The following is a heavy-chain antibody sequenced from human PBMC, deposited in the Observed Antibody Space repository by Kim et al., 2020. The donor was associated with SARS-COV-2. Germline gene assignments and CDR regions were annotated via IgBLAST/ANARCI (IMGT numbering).Heavy chain of an antibody. V-gene: IGHV1-3*01. Sequence: ASVKVSCKASGYTFTSYAMHWVRQAPGQRLEWMGWINAGNGNTKYSQKFQGRVTITRDTSASTAYMELSSLRSEDTAVYYCARGGENYYGSGSYYTGNSIVYWGQGTLVTVSS. D-gene: IGHD3-10*01. CDR3: ARGGENYYGSGSYYTGNSIVY. CDR1: GYTFTSYA. CDR2: INAGNGNT. J-gene: IGHJ4*02.